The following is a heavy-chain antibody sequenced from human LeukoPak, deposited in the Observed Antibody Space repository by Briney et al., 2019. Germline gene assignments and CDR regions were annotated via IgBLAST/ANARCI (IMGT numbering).Heavy chain of an antibody. CDR1: GDSINSYY. D-gene: IGHD3-22*01. V-gene: IGHV4-4*07. J-gene: IGHJ4*02. CDR3: ARDRPYDSSGYFYVFDY. CDR2: IYTSGGT. Sequence: SETLSLTCTVSGDSINSYYWSWIRQPAGKGLEWIGRIYTSGGTNYNPSLKSRVTMSVDTSKNQFSLNLNSLTAADTAVYYCARDRPYDSSGYFYVFDYWGQGTLVTVSS.